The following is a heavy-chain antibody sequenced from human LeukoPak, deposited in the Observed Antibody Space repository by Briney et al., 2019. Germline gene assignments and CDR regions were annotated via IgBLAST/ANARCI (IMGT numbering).Heavy chain of an antibody. CDR1: GGSISSHY. Sequence: SETLSLTCTVSGGSISSHYWSWIRQPPRKGLEWIGYIYHSGSTNYNPSLKSRVTISVDTSKNQFSLKLSSVTAADTAVYYCARGASITMVRGVIDNWFDPWGQGTLVTVSS. J-gene: IGHJ5*02. CDR2: IYHSGST. D-gene: IGHD3-10*01. CDR3: ARGASITMVRGVIDNWFDP. V-gene: IGHV4-59*11.